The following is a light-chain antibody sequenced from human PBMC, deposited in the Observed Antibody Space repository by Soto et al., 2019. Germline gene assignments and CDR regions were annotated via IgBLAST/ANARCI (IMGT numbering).Light chain of an antibody. Sequence: EIVMTQSPATLSVFPGERATLSCRASQSVNNNLAWYQQEPGQAPRLLIHGVSTRATGIPARFSGSGSGTEFTLTISSLQSEDFAVYYCQQYNNWRTFGQGTKVDVK. V-gene: IGKV3-15*01. CDR1: QSVNNN. CDR3: QQYNNWRT. J-gene: IGKJ1*01. CDR2: GVS.